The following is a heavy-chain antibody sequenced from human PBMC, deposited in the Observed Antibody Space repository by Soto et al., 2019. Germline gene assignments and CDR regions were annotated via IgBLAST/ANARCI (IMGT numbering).Heavy chain of an antibody. CDR3: TNPQLYYGMDV. Sequence: EVQLVESGGGLVQPGGSLKLSCAASGFTFSGSAMQWVRQASGKGLEWVGRIRSKANSYATAYAASVKGGFTISRDDSKNTAYLQMNSPKTEVTAVYYCTNPQLYYGMDVWGKGTTVTVSS. CDR1: GFTFSGSA. CDR2: IRSKANSYAT. V-gene: IGHV3-73*02. D-gene: IGHD5-18*01. J-gene: IGHJ6*04.